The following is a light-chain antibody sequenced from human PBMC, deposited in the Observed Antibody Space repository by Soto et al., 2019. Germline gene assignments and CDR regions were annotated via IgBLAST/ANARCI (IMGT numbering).Light chain of an antibody. J-gene: IGKJ2*01. V-gene: IGKV1D-8*01. CDR1: QGISSY. CDR2: SAS. Sequence: VIWMTQSPSLVSASIGDRVTINCRVSQGISSYLAWYQQKPGKAPELLIYSASTLQSGVPSRFSGSRSGTDFTLTISCLQSEDFAVYYCQQYGSSPLYTFGQGTKLEIK. CDR3: QQYGSSPLYT.